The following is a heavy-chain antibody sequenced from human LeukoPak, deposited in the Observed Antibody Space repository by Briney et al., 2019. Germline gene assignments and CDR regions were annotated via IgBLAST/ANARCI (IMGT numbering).Heavy chain of an antibody. J-gene: IGHJ4*02. Sequence: QPGGSLRLSCAASGFNFNIYHMNWVRQAPGKGLEWLSSISSRSDTIYYADSVRGRFTLSRDNAENSLYLQMRSLTDEDTAVYYCAIEWQYAPDYWGQGTLVTVSS. CDR1: GFNFNIYH. D-gene: IGHD2-2*01. CDR2: ISSRSDTI. V-gene: IGHV3-48*02. CDR3: AIEWQYAPDY.